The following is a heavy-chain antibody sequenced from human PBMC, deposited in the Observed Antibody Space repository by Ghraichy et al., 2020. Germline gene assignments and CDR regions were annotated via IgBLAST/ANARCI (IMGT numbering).Heavy chain of an antibody. V-gene: IGHV4-31*03. CDR2: IYYTGST. D-gene: IGHD2-15*01. Sequence: SETLSLTCTVSGGSISSSDYYWSWIRQHPVKGLEWIGYIYYTGSTHYTPSLRSRVTISVDTAENQFSLKLSSVTAADTAVYYCARFEGGSAEGRGAFDIWGQGTMVTVSS. CDR3: ARFEGGSAEGRGAFDI. CDR1: GGSISSSDYY. J-gene: IGHJ3*02.